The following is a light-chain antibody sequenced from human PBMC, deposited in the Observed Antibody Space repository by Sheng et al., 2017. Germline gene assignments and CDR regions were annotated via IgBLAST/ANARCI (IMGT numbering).Light chain of an antibody. CDR1: QTVGSKN. J-gene: IGKJ2*01. V-gene: IGKV3-20*01. Sequence: EIVLTQSPGTLSLSPGEMATLSCRASQTVGSKNVAWYQQKPGQGPRLLIYGASNRATAFPDRFSGSGSGTDFTLMISRIEPEDFAVYYCQQYESSPYTFGQGTKLEIK. CDR3: QQYESSPYT. CDR2: GAS.